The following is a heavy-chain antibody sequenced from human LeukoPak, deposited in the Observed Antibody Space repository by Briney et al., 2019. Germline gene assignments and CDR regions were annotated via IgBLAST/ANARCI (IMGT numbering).Heavy chain of an antibody. CDR3: AKDGLQSTTSRVHLDS. Sequence: GGSLRLSCAASGFTFSSYSMNWVRQAPGKGLEWVAFKRSDGSYNYEKDSVKGRFTLSRDNSKNTLYLQMNSLRPEDTALYYCAKDGLQSTTSRVHLDSWGQGTLVTVSS. D-gene: IGHD5/OR15-5a*01. V-gene: IGHV3-30*02. CDR1: GFTFSSYS. J-gene: IGHJ5*01. CDR2: KRSDGSYN.